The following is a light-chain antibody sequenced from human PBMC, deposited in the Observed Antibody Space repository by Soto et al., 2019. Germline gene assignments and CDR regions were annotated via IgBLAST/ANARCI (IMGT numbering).Light chain of an antibody. Sequence: QSALTQPASVSGSPGQSITISCTGTSSDVGGYNYVSWYKQHPGKAPKLVIYDVTNRPSGVSNRFSGSKSGNTASLTISGLQAEDEADYYCCSYTRSTTLLFGGGTKLTVL. V-gene: IGLV2-14*03. CDR3: CSYTRSTTLL. CDR2: DVT. J-gene: IGLJ2*01. CDR1: SSDVGGYNY.